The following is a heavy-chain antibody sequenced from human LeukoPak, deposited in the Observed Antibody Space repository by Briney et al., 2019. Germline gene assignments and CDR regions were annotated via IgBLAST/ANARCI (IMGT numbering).Heavy chain of an antibody. V-gene: IGHV3-11*01. CDR1: GFTLDEYY. J-gene: IGHJ6*02. Sequence: GGSLRLSCAASGFTLDEYYMSWIRQAPGKGLEWISYISSSGSGSTISYGDSVKGRLTISRDNAKSSLYLQMNSLRAEDTAVYYCARARAYCSGGSCYYYYAYGLDVWGQGTTVTVSS. D-gene: IGHD2-15*01. CDR2: ISSSGSGSTI. CDR3: ARARAYCSGGSCYYYYAYGLDV.